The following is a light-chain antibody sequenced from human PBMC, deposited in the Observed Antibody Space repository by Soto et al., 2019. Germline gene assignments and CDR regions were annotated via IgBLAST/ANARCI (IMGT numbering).Light chain of an antibody. V-gene: IGLV1-51*01. CDR2: DDD. Sequence: QSVLTQPPSVSAAPGQRVTISFSGSSSNIGGNSVSLYQQLPGTAPKLLIYDDDKRPSGIPDRFSGSKSGTSATLGITGFQTGDEADYYCGSWDSSLSAYVFGTGTKV. CDR3: GSWDSSLSAYV. CDR1: SSNIGGNS. J-gene: IGLJ1*01.